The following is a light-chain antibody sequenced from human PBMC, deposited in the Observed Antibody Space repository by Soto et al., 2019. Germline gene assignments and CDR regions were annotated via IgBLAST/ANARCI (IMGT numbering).Light chain of an antibody. J-gene: IGKJ5*01. V-gene: IGKV1-12*01. CDR1: QGLSGS. Sequence: DIQMTQSPSSASASVGDRVTITCRATQGLSGSLAWYQQKPGKAPKLLISVTSRLQSGVPSRFSGSASGTDFTLTIDSLQPEDLATYYCQQGHNWPLTFGQGTRLEIK. CDR2: VTS. CDR3: QQGHNWPLT.